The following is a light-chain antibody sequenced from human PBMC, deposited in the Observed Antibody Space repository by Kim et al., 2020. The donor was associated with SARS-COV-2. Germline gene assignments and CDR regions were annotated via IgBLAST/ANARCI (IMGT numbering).Light chain of an antibody. CDR3: NSRDKSGDHVV. CDR1: SLRTYY. Sequence: SYELTQDPAVSVALGQTVRITCQGDSLRTYYASWYQQKPGQAPRLVIYGKNNRPSGIPDRFSGSSSGNTASLTVTGAQAVDEADYYCNSRDKSGDHVVFGGGTKLIVL. J-gene: IGLJ2*01. CDR2: GKN. V-gene: IGLV3-19*01.